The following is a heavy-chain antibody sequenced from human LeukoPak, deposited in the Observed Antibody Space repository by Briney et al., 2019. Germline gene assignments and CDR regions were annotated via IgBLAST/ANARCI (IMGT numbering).Heavy chain of an antibody. J-gene: IGHJ4*02. V-gene: IGHV1-18*04. D-gene: IGHD3-10*01. CDR2: SSAYNGNT. Sequence: ASVKVSCKASGYTFTSYGISWVRQAPGQGLEWMGWSSAYNGNTNYAQKLRGRVTMTTDTSTSTAYMELRSLRSDDTAVYYCARAPRLLWFGELPRDYWGQGTLVTVSS. CDR1: GYTFTSYG. CDR3: ARAPRLLWFGELPRDY.